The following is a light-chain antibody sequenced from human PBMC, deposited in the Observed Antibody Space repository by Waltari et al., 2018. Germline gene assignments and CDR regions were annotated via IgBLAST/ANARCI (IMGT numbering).Light chain of an antibody. Sequence: SYELTPPPSVSVSPGQTARITCSGDALPNQYTYWYQQKPGQAPLRLKYKDNGMPSGIPERFPGSTSGTTVTLTISGAQAEDEADYYCQSADSAIPHSMVGSGTKVTVL. CDR2: KDN. CDR3: QSADSAIPHSM. V-gene: IGLV3-25*03. J-gene: IGLJ6*01. CDR1: ALPNQY.